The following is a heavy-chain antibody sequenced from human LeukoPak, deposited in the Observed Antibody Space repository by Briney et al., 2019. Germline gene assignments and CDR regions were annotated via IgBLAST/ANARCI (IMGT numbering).Heavy chain of an antibody. Sequence: VKVSCKASGGTFSSYAISRVRQAPGQGLEWMGGIIPIFGTANYAQKFQGRVTITADESTSTAYMELSSLRSEDTAVYYCARPVPQYDFWSGYSEYYYYGMDVWGQGTTVTVSS. J-gene: IGHJ6*02. CDR2: IIPIFGTA. CDR1: GGTFSSYA. D-gene: IGHD3-3*01. CDR3: ARPVPQYDFWSGYSEYYYYGMDV. V-gene: IGHV1-69*13.